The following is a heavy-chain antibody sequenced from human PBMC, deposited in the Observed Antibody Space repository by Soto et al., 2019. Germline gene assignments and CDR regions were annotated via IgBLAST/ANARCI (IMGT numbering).Heavy chain of an antibody. CDR2: IIPIFGTP. V-gene: IGHV1-69*13. J-gene: IGHJ6*02. D-gene: IGHD6-13*01. CDR1: GGTFSNYA. CDR3: ARGKKDAALYYYYYVMDF. Sequence: SVKVSCKASGGTFSNYAFSWVRQAPGQGPEWMGGIIPIFGTPNYAQKFQARLTITADESTSTAYMELSSLRSEDTAVYYCARGKKDAALYYYYYVMDFPGQRTTVTVSS.